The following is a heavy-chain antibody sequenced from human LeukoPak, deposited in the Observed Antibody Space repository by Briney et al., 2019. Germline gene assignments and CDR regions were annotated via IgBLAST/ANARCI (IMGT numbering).Heavy chain of an antibody. V-gene: IGHV4-39*01. CDR2: IYYSGSS. J-gene: IGHJ1*01. CDR3: ARRRYYDSTGFLD. Sequence: PSETLSLTCTVSGDSISSSSYYWGWVRQPPGKGLEWIGDIYYSGSSYYSPSLKSRVTISLDPSKNQFSLKLRSVTAADTAVYYCARRRYYDSTGFLDWGQGSLVSVSS. CDR1: GDSISSSSYY. D-gene: IGHD3-22*01.